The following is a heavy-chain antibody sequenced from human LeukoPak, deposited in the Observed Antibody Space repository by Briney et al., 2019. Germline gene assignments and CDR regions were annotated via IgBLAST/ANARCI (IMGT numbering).Heavy chain of an antibody. D-gene: IGHD3-9*01. J-gene: IGHJ4*02. CDR3: ARDQFGVLTGYSPGSD. CDR1: GGSISSGSYY. Sequence: SQTLSLTCTVSGGSISSGSYYWSWIRQPAGKGLGWIGRIYTSGSTNYNPSLKSRVTISVGTSKNQFSLKLSSVTAADTAVYYCARDQFGVLTGYSPGSDWGQGTLVTVSS. V-gene: IGHV4-61*02. CDR2: IYTSGST.